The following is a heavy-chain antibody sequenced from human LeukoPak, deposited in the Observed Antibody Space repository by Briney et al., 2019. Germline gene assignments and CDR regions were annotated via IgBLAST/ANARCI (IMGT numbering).Heavy chain of an antibody. CDR1: GFTFSSYW. V-gene: IGHV3-7*01. J-gene: IGHJ4*02. CDR3: ARDSHVRYCSGGSCTHLDY. CDR2: IKQDGSEK. Sequence: GGSLRLSCAASGFTFSSYWMSWVRRAPGKGREWVANIKQDGSEKYYVDSVKGRFTISRDNAKNSLYLQMNSLRAEDTAVYYCARDSHVRYCSGGSCTHLDYWGQGTLVTVSS. D-gene: IGHD2-15*01.